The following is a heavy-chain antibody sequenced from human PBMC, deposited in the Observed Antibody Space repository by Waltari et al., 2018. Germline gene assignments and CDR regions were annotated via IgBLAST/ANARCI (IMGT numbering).Heavy chain of an antibody. CDR2: ISGSGGST. Sequence: EVQLLESGGGLVQPGGSLRLSCAASGFTFSSLAMSLVRHAQGKGLEWVSAISGSGGSTYYADSVKGRFTISRDNSKNTLYLQMNSLRAEDTAVYYCAKGARITIFGVGTIDYWGQGTLVTVSS. D-gene: IGHD3-3*01. CDR1: GFTFSSLA. V-gene: IGHV3-23*01. CDR3: AKGARITIFGVGTIDY. J-gene: IGHJ4*02.